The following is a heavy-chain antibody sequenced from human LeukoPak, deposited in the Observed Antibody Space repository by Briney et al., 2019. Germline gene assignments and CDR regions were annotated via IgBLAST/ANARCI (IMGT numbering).Heavy chain of an antibody. Sequence: SETLSLTCTVSGGSISSYYWSWIRQPPGKGLEWIGYIYYSGSTNYNPSLKSRVTISVDTSKNQFSLKLSSVTAADTAVYYCARHGTYYDSSGYPDYWGQGTLVTVSS. D-gene: IGHD3-22*01. J-gene: IGHJ4*02. CDR2: IYYSGST. CDR3: ARHGTYYDSSGYPDY. V-gene: IGHV4-59*08. CDR1: GGSISSYY.